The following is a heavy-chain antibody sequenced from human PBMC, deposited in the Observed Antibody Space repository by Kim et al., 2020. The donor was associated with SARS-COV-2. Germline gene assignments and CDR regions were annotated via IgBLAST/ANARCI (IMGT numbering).Heavy chain of an antibody. J-gene: IGHJ4*02. CDR3: AKDRNVVDPRGEGLRLTDY. Sequence: GRFTISRDNSKNTLYLQMNSLRAEDTAVYYCAKDRNVVDPRGEGLRLTDYWGQGTLVTVSS. D-gene: IGHD5-12*01. V-gene: IGHV3-30*02.